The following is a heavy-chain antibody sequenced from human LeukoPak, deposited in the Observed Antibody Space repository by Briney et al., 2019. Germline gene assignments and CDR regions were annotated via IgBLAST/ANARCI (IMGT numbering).Heavy chain of an antibody. CDR3: ARHSTSSTTDAFDI. Sequence: SETLSLTCAVSGYSISSGYYWGWIRQPPGKGLEWIGSIYHSGSTYYNPSLKSRVTISVDTPKNQFSLKLSSVTAADTAVYYCARHSTSSTTDAFDIWGQGTMVTVSS. D-gene: IGHD6-13*01. J-gene: IGHJ3*02. CDR1: GYSISSGYY. V-gene: IGHV4-38-2*01. CDR2: IYHSGST.